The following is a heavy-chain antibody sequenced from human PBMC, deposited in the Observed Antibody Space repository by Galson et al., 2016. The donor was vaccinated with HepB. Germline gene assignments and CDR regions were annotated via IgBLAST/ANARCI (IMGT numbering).Heavy chain of an antibody. V-gene: IGHV4-39*01. CDR1: GGSISSGSYY. CDR2: IYYSGRP. CDR3: ATFLDRARIDYFDY. Sequence: SETLSLTCSVSGGSISSGSYYWGWIRQPPGKGLEWIGSIYYSGRPFYNPSLKSRVTISGDTSKNQFSLSLSSVTAADTAVYYCATFLDRARIDYFDYWGQGTLVTVSS. J-gene: IGHJ4*02. D-gene: IGHD2/OR15-2a*01.